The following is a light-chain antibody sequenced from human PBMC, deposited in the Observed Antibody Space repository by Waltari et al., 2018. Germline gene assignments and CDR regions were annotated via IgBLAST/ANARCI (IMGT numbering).Light chain of an antibody. V-gene: IGKV3-20*01. J-gene: IGKJ2*01. Sequence: VLTQSPGTLSLSPGERATLSCRASQSLTKRYLAWYQQKPGQAPRLLIYGASSRAAGIPDRFSGSGSGTDFTLTISRLEPEDFAVYYCQQYGRSVLYTFGQGTKLEIK. CDR3: QQYGRSVLYT. CDR1: QSLTKRY. CDR2: GAS.